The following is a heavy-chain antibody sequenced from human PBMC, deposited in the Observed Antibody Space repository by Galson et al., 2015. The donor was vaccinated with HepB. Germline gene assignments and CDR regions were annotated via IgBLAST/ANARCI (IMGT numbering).Heavy chain of an antibody. CDR3: TTRYSGYARDFDY. D-gene: IGHD5-12*01. CDR2: IKSKTDGGTT. V-gene: IGHV3-15*07. CDR1: GFTFSNAW. Sequence: SLRLSCAASGFTFSNAWMNWVRQAPGKGLEWVGRIKSKTDGGTTDYAAPVKGRFTISRDDSKNTLYLQMNSLKTEDTAVYYCTTRYSGYARDFDYWGQGTLVTVSS. J-gene: IGHJ4*02.